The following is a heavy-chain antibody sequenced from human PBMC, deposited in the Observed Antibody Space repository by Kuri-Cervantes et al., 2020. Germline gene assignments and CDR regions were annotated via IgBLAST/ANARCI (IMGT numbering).Heavy chain of an antibody. V-gene: IGHV2-5*02. D-gene: IGHD6-13*01. Sequence: QTLSLTCAVSGYSISSSNWWGWIRQPPGKALEWLAFIYWDDDEQYSPSLRSRLTISKDTSKNQVFLTMTNMDPVDTATYFCARDITAAPVHGALDVWGQGTMVTVSS. CDR1: GYSISSSNW. CDR3: ARDITAAPVHGALDV. CDR2: IYWDDDE. J-gene: IGHJ3*01.